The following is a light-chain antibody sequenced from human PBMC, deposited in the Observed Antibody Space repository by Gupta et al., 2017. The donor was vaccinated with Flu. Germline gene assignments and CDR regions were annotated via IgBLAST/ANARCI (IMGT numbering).Light chain of an antibody. CDR3: QQGYSVPLT. CDR2: GAS. V-gene: IGKV1-39*01. CDR1: QSISTY. Sequence: DVQMTQSPSSLSASVGDRVTITCRASQSISTYLNWYQQTPGKAPKVVIHGASSLQSGVPPRFSGSGSGTDFTLTITKLEPEDFATYYCQQGYSVPLTFGQGTKVEIK. J-gene: IGKJ1*01.